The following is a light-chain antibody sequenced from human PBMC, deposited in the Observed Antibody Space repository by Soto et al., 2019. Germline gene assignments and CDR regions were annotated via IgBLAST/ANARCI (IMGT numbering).Light chain of an antibody. Sequence: QSALTQPLSVSGSPGQSVTISCTGASSDVGGYNYVSWYLQYPGKAPKLMIYGASKRPSGVPDRFAGYTSGNTASLAISGLQHDDEADYYFCSYEHSFTYYVFGNGTKVTVL. CDR2: GAS. CDR3: CSYEHSFTYYV. CDR1: SSDVGGYNY. V-gene: IGLV2-11*01. J-gene: IGLJ1*01.